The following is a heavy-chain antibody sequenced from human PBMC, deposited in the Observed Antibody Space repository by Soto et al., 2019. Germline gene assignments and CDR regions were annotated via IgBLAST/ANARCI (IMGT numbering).Heavy chain of an antibody. CDR3: AREASGSYRRLHAFDI. J-gene: IGHJ3*02. CDR1: GGSISSYY. D-gene: IGHD1-26*01. CDR2: IYYSGST. Sequence: SETLSLTCTVSGGSISSYYWSWIRQPPGKGLEWIGYIYYSGSTNYNPSLKSRVTISVDTSKNQFSLKLSSVTAADTAVYYCAREASGSYRRLHAFDIWGQGTMVTVSS. V-gene: IGHV4-59*01.